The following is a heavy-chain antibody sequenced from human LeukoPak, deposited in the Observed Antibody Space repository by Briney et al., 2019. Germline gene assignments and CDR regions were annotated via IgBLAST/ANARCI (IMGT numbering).Heavy chain of an antibody. CDR1: GGPISSSSYY. Sequence: PSETLSLTCTVSGGPISSSSYYWGWIRQPPGKGLEWIGSIYYSGSTYYNPSLKSRVTISVDTSKNQFSLKLSSVTAADTAVYYCARLWTYDILTGVFDPWGQGTLVTVSS. CDR2: IYYSGST. CDR3: ARLWTYDILTGVFDP. V-gene: IGHV4-39*01. D-gene: IGHD3-9*01. J-gene: IGHJ5*02.